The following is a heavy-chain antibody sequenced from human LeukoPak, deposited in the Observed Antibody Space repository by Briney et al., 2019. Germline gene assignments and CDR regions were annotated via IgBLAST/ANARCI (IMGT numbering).Heavy chain of an antibody. CDR1: VGSIRSYY. CDR2: IYYSGST. D-gene: IGHD6-6*01. V-gene: IGHV4-59*08. J-gene: IGHJ4*02. Sequence: SETLSLTCTVSVGSIRSYYWSWLRQPPGKGLEWIGYIYYSGSTNYNPSLKSRVTISVDTSKNQFSLKLSSVTAADTAVYYCARLYSSSFPLYWGQGTLVTVSS. CDR3: ARLYSSSFPLY.